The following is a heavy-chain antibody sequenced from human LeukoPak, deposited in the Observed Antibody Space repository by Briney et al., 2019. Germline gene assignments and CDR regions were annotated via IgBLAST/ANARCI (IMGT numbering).Heavy chain of an antibody. Sequence: GGSLRLSCAASGFTFDDYAMHWVRQAPGKGLEWVSGINWSSGSIGYADSVKGRFTISRDNAKNFLYLQMNSLRTEDTALYYCAKDRRGFGFGGGNYFDYWGQGTLVTVSS. CDR2: INWSSGSI. V-gene: IGHV3-9*01. D-gene: IGHD3-10*01. CDR3: AKDRRGFGFGGGNYFDY. J-gene: IGHJ4*02. CDR1: GFTFDDYA.